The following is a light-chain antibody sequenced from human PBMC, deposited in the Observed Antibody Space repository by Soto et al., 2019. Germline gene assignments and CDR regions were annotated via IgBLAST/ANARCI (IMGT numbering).Light chain of an antibody. CDR3: QQYNSYPKT. J-gene: IGKJ2*01. V-gene: IGKV1-5*03. Sequence: DVQMTQSPSTLSASIGDTVTITCRASQTIVTWLAWYQQKPGRPPKLLIYMASILESGVPSRFSGRGSGTEFTLTISVLQPDDLGTYYCQQYNSYPKTFGEGTKLDI. CDR1: QTIVTW. CDR2: MAS.